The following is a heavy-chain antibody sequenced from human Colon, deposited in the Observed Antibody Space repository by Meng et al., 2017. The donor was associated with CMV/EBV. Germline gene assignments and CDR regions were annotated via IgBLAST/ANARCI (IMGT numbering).Heavy chain of an antibody. D-gene: IGHD2-2*01. CDR2: ISTGSTYT. V-gene: IGHV3-11*05. J-gene: IGHJ4*02. CDR3: ASQRESSNNYFYK. CDR1: GFIFSEYH. Sequence: QVQLVESGGXVVKPGGSXRLSCAASGFIFSEYHMNWIRLAPGKGLEWVSYISTGSTYTNYADSVKGRFAISRDNAKNSLYLQMNSLRAEDTAVYYCASQRESSNNYFYKWGQGTLVTVSS.